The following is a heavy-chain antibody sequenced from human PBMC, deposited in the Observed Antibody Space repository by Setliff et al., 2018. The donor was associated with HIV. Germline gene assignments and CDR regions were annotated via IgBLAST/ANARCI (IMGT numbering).Heavy chain of an antibody. V-gene: IGHV4-4*07. J-gene: IGHJ4*02. CDR3: ARSRHCGNDCYFDY. D-gene: IGHD2-21*02. CDR1: GGSINSYW. CDR2: ISSSGSP. Sequence: SETLSLTCTVSGGSINSYWWSWFRQPAGKGLEWIGRISSSGSPNYNPSLESRVTMSVDTSKNQFSLKLRSVTATDTAVYSCARSRHCGNDCYFDYSGQGTLVTSPQ.